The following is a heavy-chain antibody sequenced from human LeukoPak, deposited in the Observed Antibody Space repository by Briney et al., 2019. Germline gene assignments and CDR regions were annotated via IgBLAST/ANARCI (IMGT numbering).Heavy chain of an antibody. CDR1: GFTFSSYA. D-gene: IGHD3-3*01. V-gene: IGHV3-23*01. CDR3: AKGIHDLWSGYYYYYYGMDV. J-gene: IGHJ6*02. CDR2: ISGSGGST. Sequence: GGSLRLSCAASGFTFSSYAMSWVRQAPGKGLGWVSAISGSGGSTYYADSVKGRFTISRDNSKNTLYLQMNSLRAEDTAVYYCAKGIHDLWSGYYYYYYGMDVWGQGTTVTVSS.